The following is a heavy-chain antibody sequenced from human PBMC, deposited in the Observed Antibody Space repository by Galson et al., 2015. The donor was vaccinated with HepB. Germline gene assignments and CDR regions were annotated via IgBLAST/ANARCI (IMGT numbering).Heavy chain of an antibody. CDR3: ATQVKSGSYYVPVTDY. CDR2: FDPEDGET. J-gene: IGHJ4*02. CDR1: GYTLTELS. Sequence: SVKVSCKVSGYTLTELSMHWVRQAPGKGLEWMGGFDPEDGETIYAQKFQGRVTMTDDTSTDTAYMELSSLRSEDTAVYYCATQVKSGSYYVPVTDYCGQGTLVTASS. D-gene: IGHD1-26*01. V-gene: IGHV1-24*01.